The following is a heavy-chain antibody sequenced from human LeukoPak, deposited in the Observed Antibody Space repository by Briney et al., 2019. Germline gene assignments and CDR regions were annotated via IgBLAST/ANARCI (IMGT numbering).Heavy chain of an antibody. D-gene: IGHD6-13*01. Sequence: SETLSLTCAVYGGSFSGYYWSWIRQPPGKGLEWIGAINHSGSTNYNPSLKSRVTISVDTSKNQFSLKLSSVTAADTAVYYCARGISIAAAGTFDYWGQGTLVTVSS. CDR3: ARGISIAAAGTFDY. CDR1: GGSFSGYY. CDR2: INHSGST. J-gene: IGHJ4*02. V-gene: IGHV4-34*01.